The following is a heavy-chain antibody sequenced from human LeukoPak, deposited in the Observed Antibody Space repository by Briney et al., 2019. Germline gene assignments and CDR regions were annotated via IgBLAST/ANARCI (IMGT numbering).Heavy chain of an antibody. J-gene: IGHJ6*04. CDR1: GFTFSSYS. V-gene: IGHV3-21*01. CDR2: ISSSSSYI. D-gene: IGHD3-16*02. CDR3: ARGLRGELLFGGGYCYYGMDV. Sequence: KPGGSLRLSCAASGFTFSSYSMNWVRQAPGKGLEWVSSISSSSSYIYYADSVKGRFTISRDNAKNSLYLQMNSLRAEDTAVYYCARGLRGELLFGGGYCYYGMDVWGKGTTVTVSS.